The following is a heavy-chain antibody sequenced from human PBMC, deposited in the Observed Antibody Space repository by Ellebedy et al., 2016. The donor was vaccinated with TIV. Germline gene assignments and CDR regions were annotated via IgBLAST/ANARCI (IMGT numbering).Heavy chain of an antibody. V-gene: IGHV4-31*03. CDR3: ARSYGSGRRTYYFDY. Sequence: SETLSLXXTFSGDSISSGGYSWSWIRQHPGKGLEWIGYIYYSGSTSYNPSLKSRVTISVDTSKNQFALKLSSVTAADTAVYYCARSYGSGRRTYYFDYWGQGTLVTVSS. J-gene: IGHJ4*02. CDR2: IYYSGST. CDR1: GDSISSGGYS. D-gene: IGHD3-10*01.